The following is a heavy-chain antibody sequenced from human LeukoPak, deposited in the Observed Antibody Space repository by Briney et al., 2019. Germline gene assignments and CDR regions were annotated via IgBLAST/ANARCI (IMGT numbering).Heavy chain of an antibody. CDR3: ARDHNYGSGSYWFDP. J-gene: IGHJ5*02. CDR2: INAGNGNT. CDR1: GYTFTSYA. V-gene: IGHV1-3*01. Sequence: ASVKVSCKASGYTFTSYAMHWVRQAPGQRLEWMGWINAGNGNTKYSQKFQGRVTITRDTSASTAYMELSSLGSEDTAVYYCARDHNYGSGSYWFDPWGQGTLVTVSS. D-gene: IGHD3-10*01.